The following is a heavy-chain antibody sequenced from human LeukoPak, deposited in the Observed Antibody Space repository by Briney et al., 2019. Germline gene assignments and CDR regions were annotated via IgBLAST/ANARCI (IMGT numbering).Heavy chain of an antibody. CDR3: ARMGVRGGYYYYMDV. CDR1: GYTFTSYG. CDR2: INPSGGST. V-gene: IGHV1-46*01. Sequence: ASVKVSCKASGYTFTSYGISWVRQAPGQGLEWMGIINPSGGSTSYAQKFQGRVTMTRDTSTSTVYMELSSLRSEDTAVYYCARMGVRGGYYYYMDVWGKGTTVTISS. J-gene: IGHJ6*03. D-gene: IGHD3-10*01.